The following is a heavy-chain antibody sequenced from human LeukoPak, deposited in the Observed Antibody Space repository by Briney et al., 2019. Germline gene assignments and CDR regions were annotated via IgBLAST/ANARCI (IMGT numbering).Heavy chain of an antibody. D-gene: IGHD3-22*01. CDR1: GYTFTSYS. Sequence: ASVKVSCKASGYTFTSYSISWVRQAPGQGLEWMGWISAYNGNTNYAQKLQGRVTMTTDTSTSTAYMELRSLRSDDTAVYYCAREAHQDYYDSRGAFDIWGQGTMVTVSS. J-gene: IGHJ3*02. CDR2: ISAYNGNT. CDR3: AREAHQDYYDSRGAFDI. V-gene: IGHV1-18*01.